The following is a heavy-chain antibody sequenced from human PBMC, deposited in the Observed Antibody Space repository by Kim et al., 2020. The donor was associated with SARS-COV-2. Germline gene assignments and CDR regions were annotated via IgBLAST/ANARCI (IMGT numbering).Heavy chain of an antibody. D-gene: IGHD2-15*01. V-gene: IGHV3-66*01. Sequence: GGSLRLSCAASGFTVSSNYMSWVRQAPGKGLEWVSVIYSGGSTYYADSVKGRFTISRDNSKNTLYLQMNSLRAEDTAVYYCARASPTYCSGGSCYYHYWGQGTLVTVSS. CDR2: IYSGGST. CDR1: GFTVSSNY. J-gene: IGHJ4*02. CDR3: ARASPTYCSGGSCYYHY.